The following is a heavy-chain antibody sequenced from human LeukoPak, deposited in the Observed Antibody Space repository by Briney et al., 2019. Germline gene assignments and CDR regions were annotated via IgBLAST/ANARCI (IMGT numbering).Heavy chain of an antibody. J-gene: IGHJ4*02. CDR3: ARGQSIAARRDYFDY. CDR1: GFTFSTYS. D-gene: IGHD6-6*01. V-gene: IGHV3-21*01. Sequence: GGSLRLSCAPSGFTFSTYSMNWVRHAPGKGLEWVSSISSSSSYIYYADSVKGRFTISRDNAKNSLYLQMDSLRAEDTAVYFCARGQSIAARRDYFDYWGQGTLVTVSS. CDR2: ISSSSSYI.